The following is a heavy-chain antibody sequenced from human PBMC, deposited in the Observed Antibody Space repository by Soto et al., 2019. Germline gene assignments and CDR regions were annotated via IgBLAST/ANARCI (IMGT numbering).Heavy chain of an antibody. J-gene: IGHJ5*01. Sequence: XVSLRLSCAASGFTFSRHAIHWVRLTPGRGLEWVLAISRDGSYIYYTDSVKGRFTVSRDNSKNTVFVQMNRLIPDDTALYFCARTRNGGVADSFDSWGQGTRVTVSS. CDR3: ARTRNGGVADSFDS. V-gene: IGHV3-30*04. D-gene: IGHD3-3*01. CDR2: ISRDGSYI. CDR1: GFTFSRHA.